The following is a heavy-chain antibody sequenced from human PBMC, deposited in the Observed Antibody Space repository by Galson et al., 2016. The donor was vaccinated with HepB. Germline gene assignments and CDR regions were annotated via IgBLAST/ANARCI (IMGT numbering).Heavy chain of an antibody. J-gene: IGHJ3*02. Sequence: SVKVSCKASGYTFTSYAIHWVRQAPGQGLEWMGWMNPNSGNTDSAQIFQGRVTMTGNTPLSTAYMALSSLRSEDTAVYFCARHYYDNIVDRGAFDIWGQGTMVTVSS. CDR1: GYTFTSYA. CDR3: ARHYYDNIVDRGAFDI. D-gene: IGHD2/OR15-2a*01. V-gene: IGHV1-8*01. CDR2: MNPNSGNT.